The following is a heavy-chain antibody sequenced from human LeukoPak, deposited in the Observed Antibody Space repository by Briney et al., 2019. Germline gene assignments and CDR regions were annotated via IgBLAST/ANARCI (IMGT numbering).Heavy chain of an antibody. CDR3: ARDAHLRSGAGYFDY. J-gene: IGHJ4*02. CDR2: ISSSSSTI. V-gene: IGHV3-48*02. D-gene: IGHD2-15*01. CDR1: GFTFSSYS. Sequence: PGGSLRLSCAASGFTFSSYSMNWVRQAPGKGLEWVSYISSSSSTIYYADSVKGRLTISRDNAKNSLYLQMNSLRDEDTAVYYCARDAHLRSGAGYFDYWGQGTLVTVSS.